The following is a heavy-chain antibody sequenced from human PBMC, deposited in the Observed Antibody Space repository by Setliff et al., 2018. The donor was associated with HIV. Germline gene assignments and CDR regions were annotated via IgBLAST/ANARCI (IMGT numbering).Heavy chain of an antibody. CDR2: IRSKAYGGAT. CDR1: GFPFGDYV. J-gene: IGHJ4*02. D-gene: IGHD3-22*01. V-gene: IGHV3-49*04. CDR3: QTNYSDTSGYYYEARNYFEY. Sequence: GGSLRLSCTASGFPFGDYVMSWVRQAPGKGLEWVRFIRSKAYGGATKYAASVNGRFTISRDDYKRIAYLQRNSLKTEDTAVYYCQTNYSDTSGYYYEARNYFEYWGQGTLVTVSS.